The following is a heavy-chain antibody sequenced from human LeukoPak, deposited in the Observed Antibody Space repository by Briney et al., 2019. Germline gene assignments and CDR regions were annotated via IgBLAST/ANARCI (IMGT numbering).Heavy chain of an antibody. J-gene: IGHJ4*02. CDR1: GFTFDNYN. Sequence: GGSLRLSCAASGFTFDNYNMNWVRQAPGKGLEWVSSISSGTNYIFEADSVKGRFTVTKDTALNSLSLQMNSLRADDPAVYYCARSAGGNYFDYWDQGTLVTVSS. V-gene: IGHV3-21*01. CDR3: ARSAGGNYFDY. CDR2: ISSGTNYI. D-gene: IGHD2-8*02.